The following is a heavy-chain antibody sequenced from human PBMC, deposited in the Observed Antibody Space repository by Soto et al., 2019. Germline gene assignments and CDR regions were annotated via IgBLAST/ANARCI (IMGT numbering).Heavy chain of an antibody. V-gene: IGHV4-59*08. CDR3: ARRFGRNFDY. J-gene: IGHJ4*02. CDR1: GGSISSYY. Sequence: PSETLSLTCTVSGGSISSYYWSWIRQPPGKGLERIGYIYYSGSTNYNPSLKSRVTISVDTSKNQFSLKLSSVTAADTAVYYCARRFGRNFDYWGQGTLVTVSS. D-gene: IGHD3-16*01. CDR2: IYYSGST.